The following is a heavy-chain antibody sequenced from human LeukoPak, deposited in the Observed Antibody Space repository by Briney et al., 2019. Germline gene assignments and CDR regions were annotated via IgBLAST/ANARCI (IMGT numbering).Heavy chain of an antibody. Sequence: SETLSLTCAVSGGSISSYYWSWIRQPPGKGLEWIVYIYYSGSTNYNPSLKSRVTISVDTSKNQFSLKLSSVTAADTAVHYCARGRRYYDILTGYFNSFDYWGQGTLVTVSS. CDR2: IYYSGST. CDR3: ARGRRYYDILTGYFNSFDY. D-gene: IGHD3-9*01. V-gene: IGHV4-59*12. CDR1: GGSISSYY. J-gene: IGHJ4*02.